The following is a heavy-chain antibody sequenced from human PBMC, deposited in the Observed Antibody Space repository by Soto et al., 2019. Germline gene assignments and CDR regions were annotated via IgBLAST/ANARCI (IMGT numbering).Heavy chain of an antibody. D-gene: IGHD3-3*01. V-gene: IGHV1-46*01. Sequence: ASVKVSCKASGYTFTSYYMHWVRQAPGQGLEWMGIINPSGGSTSYAQKFQGRVTMTRDTSTSTVYMELSSLRSEDTAVYYCAGSYYDFWSGYPLWGPQLGMDVWGQGTTVTVSS. J-gene: IGHJ6*02. CDR3: AGSYYDFWSGYPLWGPQLGMDV. CDR2: INPSGGST. CDR1: GYTFTSYY.